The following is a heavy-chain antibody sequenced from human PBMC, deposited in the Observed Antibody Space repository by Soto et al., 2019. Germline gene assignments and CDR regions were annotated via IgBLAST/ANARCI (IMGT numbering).Heavy chain of an antibody. CDR2: IDQDRGSEI. D-gene: IGHD6-19*01. J-gene: IGHJ4*02. CDR3: ARQSGSGWSPLDH. CDR1: GFTFSNHW. V-gene: IGHV3-7*05. Sequence: EVQLVESGGGLVQPGGSLRLSCAASGFTFSNHWMTWVCQAPGKGLEWVATIDQDRGSEIYHVDSVKGRLTISRDNAKNSLYLQMNSLRAEDTAVYYCARQSGSGWSPLDHWGQGTLVTVSS.